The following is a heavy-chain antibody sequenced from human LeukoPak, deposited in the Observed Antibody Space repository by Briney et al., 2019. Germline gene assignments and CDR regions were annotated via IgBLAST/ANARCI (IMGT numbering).Heavy chain of an antibody. D-gene: IGHD3-10*01. CDR2: INPNSGGT. Sequence: GASVKVSCKASGYTFTAYYMHWVRQAPGQGLGWMGWINPNSGGTDYAQKFQGRVTMTRDTSISTAYMEMSGLRSDDTAVYYCTRVKVAGGSEGFGPWGQGTLLTVSS. CDR1: GYTFTAYY. CDR3: TRVKVAGGSEGFGP. V-gene: IGHV1-2*02. J-gene: IGHJ5*02.